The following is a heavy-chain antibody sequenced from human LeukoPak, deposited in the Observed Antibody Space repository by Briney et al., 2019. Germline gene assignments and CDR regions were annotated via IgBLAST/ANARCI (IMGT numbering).Heavy chain of an antibody. CDR3: SRQGHHNLEN. CDR1: GFTFSNYW. J-gene: IGHJ4*02. Sequence: PGGSLRLSCAASGFTFSNYWMSWVRQAPGKGLEWVANIKEDGSEKYCMDSVRGRFTISRDNAKNSLHLQMSSLRAEDTAFYYCSRQGHHNLENWAQGTLVTVSS. V-gene: IGHV3-7*01. CDR2: IKEDGSEK. D-gene: IGHD1-1*01.